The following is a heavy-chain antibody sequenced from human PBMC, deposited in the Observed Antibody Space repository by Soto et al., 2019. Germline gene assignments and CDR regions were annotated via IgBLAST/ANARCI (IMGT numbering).Heavy chain of an antibody. V-gene: IGHV3-13*01. CDR3: ARGAYYDILTGYYKALAFDI. J-gene: IGHJ3*02. CDR1: ECAYRGCH. D-gene: IGHD3-9*01. CDR2: IGTAGDT. Sequence: AGSVRQTGADSECAYRGCHLICVHQATGKGLEWVSAIGTAGDTYYPGSVKGRFTISRENAKNSLYLQMNSLRAGDTAVYYCARGAYYDILTGYYKALAFDIWGQGTMVTVSS.